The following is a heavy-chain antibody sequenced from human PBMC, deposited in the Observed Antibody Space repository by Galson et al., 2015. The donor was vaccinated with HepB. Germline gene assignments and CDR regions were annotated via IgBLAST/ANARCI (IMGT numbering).Heavy chain of an antibody. J-gene: IGHJ4*02. CDR3: AKDASNYYILY. CDR1: GFTFSNYG. CDR2: IGYDGSKK. Sequence: SLRLSCAASGFTFSNYGMHWVRQAPGKGLEWVAFIGYDGSKKYYADSVKGRFTISRDNSKNTLYLQMNSLRAEDTAVYYCAKDASNYYILYWAQGTLVTISS. V-gene: IGHV3-30*02. D-gene: IGHD4-11*01.